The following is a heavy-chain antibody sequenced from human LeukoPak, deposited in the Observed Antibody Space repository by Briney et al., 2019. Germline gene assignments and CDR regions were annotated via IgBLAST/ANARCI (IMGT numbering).Heavy chain of an antibody. Sequence: SETLSLTCTVSGGSVSSSNYYWVWIRQPPGKGLEWIGNIYYSGSTYYNPSLKSRVTISVDTSKNQFSLKLSSVTAAYTAVYYCARRVFGDNYFDYWGQGTLVTVSS. D-gene: IGHD3-10*01. V-gene: IGHV4-39*01. CDR2: IYYSGST. CDR3: ARRVFGDNYFDY. CDR1: GGSVSSSNYY. J-gene: IGHJ4*02.